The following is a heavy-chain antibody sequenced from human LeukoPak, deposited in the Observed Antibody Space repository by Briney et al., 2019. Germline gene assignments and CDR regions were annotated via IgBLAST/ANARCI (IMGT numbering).Heavy chain of an antibody. D-gene: IGHD2/OR15-2a*01. CDR2: IYVSGNS. CDR1: GASVSGDY. J-gene: IGHJ4*02. CDR3: ARHPFSSPFDH. Sequence: SETLSLTCTVSGASVSGDYWSWIRQPPGKGLEWIGYIYVSGNSNYNPSLKSRVSISLDTSKNQVSLMLTSVTAADTAVYYCARHPFSSPFDHWGQGTLVAVSS. V-gene: IGHV4-59*08.